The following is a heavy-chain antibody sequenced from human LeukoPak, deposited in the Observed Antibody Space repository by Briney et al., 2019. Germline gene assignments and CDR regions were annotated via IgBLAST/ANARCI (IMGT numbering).Heavy chain of an antibody. J-gene: IGHJ4*02. D-gene: IGHD3-10*01. CDR3: TSVGFGPYYFDN. V-gene: IGHV3-15*01. Sequence: GGSLRLSCAVPEFPFSKAWMSWVRQAPGKGLEWVGRIKSKTDGGTTDYAAPVKGRFTISRDDSKNTLYLQMNSLKTEDTAVYYCTSVGFGPYYFDNWGQGSLVTVSS. CDR2: IKSKTDGGTT. CDR1: EFPFSKAW.